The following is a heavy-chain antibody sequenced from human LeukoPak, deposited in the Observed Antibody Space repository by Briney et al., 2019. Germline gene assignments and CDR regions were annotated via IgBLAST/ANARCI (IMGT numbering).Heavy chain of an antibody. Sequence: GGSLRLSCAASGFTFSNYWMTWVRQAPGKGLEWVANIKPDGSEKDYVDSVKGRFTISRDNAKNSLYLQMNTLRAEDTAVYNCARGGVTGGRYEYWGQGTLVTVSS. V-gene: IGHV3-7*01. CDR2: IKPDGSEK. CDR3: ARGGVTGGRYEY. D-gene: IGHD1-14*01. CDR1: GFTFSNYW. J-gene: IGHJ4*02.